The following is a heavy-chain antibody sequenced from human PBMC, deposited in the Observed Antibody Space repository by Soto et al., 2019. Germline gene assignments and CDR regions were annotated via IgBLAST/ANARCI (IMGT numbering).Heavy chain of an antibody. CDR3: VREDGLVGSNSAFDY. CDR1: GFTFSSYA. J-gene: IGHJ4*02. D-gene: IGHD1-26*01. Sequence: GGSLRLSCTASGFTFSSYAMTWVRQAPGKGLEWVSPISGSGGDTFNAESVKGRFTLSRDKSKNSLYLQMNSLRAEDTAVYYCVREDGLVGSNSAFDYWGQGTLVTVSS. CDR2: ISGSGGDT. V-gene: IGHV3-23*01.